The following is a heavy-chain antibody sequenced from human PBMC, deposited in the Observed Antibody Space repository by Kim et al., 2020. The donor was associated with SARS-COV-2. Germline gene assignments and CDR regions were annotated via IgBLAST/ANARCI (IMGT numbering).Heavy chain of an antibody. CDR3: AKVTVRYSNYENWFDP. CDR2: ISGSGGST. D-gene: IGHD4-4*01. V-gene: IGHV3-23*01. Sequence: GGSLRLSCAASGFTFSSYAMSWVRQAPGKGLEWVSAISGSGGSTYYADSVKGRFTISRDNSKNTLYLQMNSLRAEDTAVYYCAKVTVRYSNYENWFDPWGQGTLVTVSS. CDR1: GFTFSSYA. J-gene: IGHJ5*02.